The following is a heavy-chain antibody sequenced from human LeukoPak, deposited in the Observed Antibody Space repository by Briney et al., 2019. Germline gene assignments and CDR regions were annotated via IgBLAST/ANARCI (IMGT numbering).Heavy chain of an antibody. CDR2: FDPEDGET. Sequence: GASVKVSCKVSGYTLTELSMHWVRQAPAQGHEWMGGFDPEDGETIYAPKFQGRVTMTEDTSTDTAYMELSSLRSEDTAVYYCATLYDYVLGSYRPLGYWGQGTLVTVSS. V-gene: IGHV1-24*01. J-gene: IGHJ4*02. CDR1: GYTLTELS. CDR3: ATLYDYVLGSYRPLGY. D-gene: IGHD3-16*02.